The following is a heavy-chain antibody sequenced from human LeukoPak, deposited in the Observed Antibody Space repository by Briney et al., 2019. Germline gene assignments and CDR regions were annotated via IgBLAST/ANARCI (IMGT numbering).Heavy chain of an antibody. V-gene: IGHV3-30*18. CDR2: ISYDGSNK. J-gene: IGHJ4*02. CDR3: AKELTRPNRPVAGLNY. D-gene: IGHD6-19*01. Sequence: AGGSLRLSCAASGFTFSAYGMHWVRQAPGKGLEWVAIISYDGSNKYYPDSVKGRFTISRDDSQNTLYLQMNSLRTEDTAVYYCAKELTRPNRPVAGLNYWGQGTLVTVSS. CDR1: GFTFSAYG.